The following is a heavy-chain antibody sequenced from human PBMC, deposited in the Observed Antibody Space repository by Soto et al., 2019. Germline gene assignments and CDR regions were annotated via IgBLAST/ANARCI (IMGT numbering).Heavy chain of an antibody. Sequence: VQLVESGGGVVQPGRSLRLSCAASGFTFRTYGMYWVRQAPGKGLEWVAVIWYDASNKYYADSVKGRFTISRDKSENTLYLELNRVRAEDTAVYYCARGRVDGGELDLWGQGTLVTVSS. CDR3: ARGRVDGGELDL. J-gene: IGHJ4*02. CDR1: GFTFRTYG. V-gene: IGHV3-33*01. CDR2: IWYDASNK. D-gene: IGHD1-26*01.